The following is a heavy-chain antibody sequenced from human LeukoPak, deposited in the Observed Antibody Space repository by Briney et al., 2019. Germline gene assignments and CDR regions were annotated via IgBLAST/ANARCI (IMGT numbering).Heavy chain of an antibody. CDR2: ISWNSGSI. CDR1: GFTFDDYA. J-gene: IGHJ4*02. Sequence: GGSLRLSCAASGFTFDDYAMHWVRQAPGKGLEWVSGISWNSGSIGYADSVKGRFTISRDNAKNSLYLQMNSLRAEDTALYYCAKGTSYNRNDVPPDYWGQGTLVTVSS. V-gene: IGHV3-9*01. D-gene: IGHD1-1*01. CDR3: AKGTSYNRNDVPPDY.